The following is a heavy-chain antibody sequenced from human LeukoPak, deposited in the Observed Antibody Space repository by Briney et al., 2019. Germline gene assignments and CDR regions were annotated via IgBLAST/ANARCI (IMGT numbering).Heavy chain of an antibody. CDR3: ARDRGGKDFDY. CDR1: GYTFTNYY. CDR2: ISAYSDNT. V-gene: IGHV1-18*04. D-gene: IGHD3-16*01. J-gene: IGHJ4*02. Sequence: GASVKVSCKASGYTFTNYYMHWVRQAPGQGLEWMGWISAYSDNTNYAQNLQGRVTMTTDTSTSTAYMELRSLRSDDTAVYYCARDRGGKDFDYWGQGTLVTVSS.